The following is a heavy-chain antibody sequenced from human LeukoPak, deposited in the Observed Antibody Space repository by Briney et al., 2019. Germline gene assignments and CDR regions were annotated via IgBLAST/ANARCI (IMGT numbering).Heavy chain of an antibody. Sequence: GGSLRLSCAASGFTFSSYAMHWVRQAPGKGLEWVAVISYDGSNKYYADSVKGRFTISRDNSKNTLYLQMNSLRAEDTAVYYCARGENYYDSTGYFDYWGQGTLVAVSS. D-gene: IGHD3-22*01. J-gene: IGHJ4*02. CDR2: ISYDGSNK. CDR1: GFTFSSYA. CDR3: ARGENYYDSTGYFDY. V-gene: IGHV3-30-3*01.